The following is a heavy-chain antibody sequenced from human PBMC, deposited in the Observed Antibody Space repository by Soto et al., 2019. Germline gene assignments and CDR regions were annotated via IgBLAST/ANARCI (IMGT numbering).Heavy chain of an antibody. D-gene: IGHD2-2*01. CDR1: GGSIISSSYF. CDR3: AIPYCSSTSCPNFDS. V-gene: IGHV4-39*01. Sequence: SETLSLTCTVSGGSIISSSYFWGWIRQPPGKGLEWIGSIYYSGSSYYNPTLKSRVTMSVDTSKNQFSLRLSSVTAADTAVYYCAIPYCSSTSCPNFDSWGQGTLVTVSS. CDR2: IYYSGSS. J-gene: IGHJ4*02.